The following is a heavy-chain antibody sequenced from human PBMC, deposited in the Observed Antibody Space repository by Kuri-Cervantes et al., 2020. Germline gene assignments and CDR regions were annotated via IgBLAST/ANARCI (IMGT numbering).Heavy chain of an antibody. V-gene: IGHV3-53*01. Sequence: GESLKISCAASGFTVSSNYMSWVRQAPGKGLEWVSVIYSGGSTYYADSVKGRFTISRDNSKNTLYLQMNSLRAEDTAVYYCAKDKFVGYYYGSELVTGSSDYWGQGTLVTVSS. CDR2: IYSGGST. CDR3: AKDKFVGYYYGSELVTGSSDY. J-gene: IGHJ4*02. CDR1: GFTVSSNY. D-gene: IGHD3-10*01.